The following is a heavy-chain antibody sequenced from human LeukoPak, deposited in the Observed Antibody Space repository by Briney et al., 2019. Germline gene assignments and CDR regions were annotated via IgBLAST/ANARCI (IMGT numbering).Heavy chain of an antibody. V-gene: IGHV4-34*01. D-gene: IGHD2-15*01. CDR2: INHSGST. Sequence: SETLSLTCTVSGGSISSYYWSWIRQPPGKGLEWIGEINHSGSTNYNPSLKSRVTISVDTSKNQFSLKLSSVTAADTAVYYCARVGRGDYCSGGSCFYYGMDVWGQGTTVTVSS. CDR3: ARVGRGDYCSGGSCFYYGMDV. J-gene: IGHJ6*02. CDR1: GGSISSYY.